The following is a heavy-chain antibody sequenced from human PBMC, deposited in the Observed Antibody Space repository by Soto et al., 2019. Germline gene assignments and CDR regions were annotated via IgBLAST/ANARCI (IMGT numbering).Heavy chain of an antibody. J-gene: IGHJ4*01. V-gene: IGHV3-66*01. D-gene: IGHD3-3*01. Sequence: PGGSLRLCCTASGLTVRTNYMSWVRQAPGKGLEWVSIIQTGGATYYADSVKGRFTISRDNSENTLYLQMDSLRAEDTALYYCEVEVSYDPWSGPGWIGARGHATLVTVSS. CDR2: IQTGGAT. CDR1: GLTVRTNY. CDR3: EVEVSYDPWSGPGWIGA.